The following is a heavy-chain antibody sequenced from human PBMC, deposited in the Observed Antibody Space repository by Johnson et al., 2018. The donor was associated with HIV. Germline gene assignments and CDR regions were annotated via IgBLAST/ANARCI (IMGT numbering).Heavy chain of an antibody. D-gene: IGHD2-15*01. CDR1: GFTFSNAW. J-gene: IGHJ3*02. Sequence: VQLVESGGGLVKPGGSLRLSCAASGFTFSNAWMSWVRQAPGKGLEWVANIKQDGSEKYYVDSVKGRFTISRDNAKNSLYLQMNSLRAEDTAVYYCARDQSDIVVVVAASDAFDIWGQGTMVTVSS. CDR2: IKQDGSEK. V-gene: IGHV3-7*01. CDR3: ARDQSDIVVVVAASDAFDI.